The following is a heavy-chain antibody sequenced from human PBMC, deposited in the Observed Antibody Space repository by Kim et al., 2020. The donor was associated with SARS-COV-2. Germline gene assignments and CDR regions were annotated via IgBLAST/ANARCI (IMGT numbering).Heavy chain of an antibody. CDR2: ISWNSGSI. CDR3: AKGLTILSGYSYGYYFDY. J-gene: IGHJ4*02. Sequence: GGSLRLSCAASGFTFGDYAMHWVRQAPGKGLEWVSGISWNSGSIGYADSVKGRFTISRDNAKNSLYLQMNSLRAEDTALYYCAKGLTILSGYSYGYYFDYWGQGTLVTVSS. CDR1: GFTFGDYA. V-gene: IGHV3-9*01. D-gene: IGHD5-18*01.